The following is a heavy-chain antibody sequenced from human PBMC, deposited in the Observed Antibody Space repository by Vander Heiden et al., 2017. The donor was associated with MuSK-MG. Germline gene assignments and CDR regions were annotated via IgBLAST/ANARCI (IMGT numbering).Heavy chain of an antibody. CDR2: LYYSGST. J-gene: IGHJ6*03. Sequence: QLPLQESGPGLVKPSDTLSLPCTVSGGSISSSTYYWGWIRPPPGKGLEWIGSLYYSGSTYYNPSLKSRVTISVDTSKNQLSLKLNSVTAADTAVYYCARQPTMAYYYYYMDVWGKGTTVTVSS. CDR1: GGSISSSTYY. D-gene: IGHD3-10*01. V-gene: IGHV4-39*01. CDR3: ARQPTMAYYYYYMDV.